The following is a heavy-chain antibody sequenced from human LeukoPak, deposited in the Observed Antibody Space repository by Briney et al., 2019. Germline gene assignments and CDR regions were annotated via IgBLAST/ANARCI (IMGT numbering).Heavy chain of an antibody. Sequence: GGSLRLSCAASGFTVSSNYMSWVRQAPGKGLEWVSVIYSGGSTYYADSVQGRFTISRHNSKNTLYLQMSSLRAEDTAVYYCARCDYEYYSYGMDVWGQGTTVTVSS. V-gene: IGHV3-53*04. CDR2: IYSGGST. CDR1: GFTVSSNY. CDR3: ARCDYEYYSYGMDV. D-gene: IGHD4-17*01. J-gene: IGHJ6*02.